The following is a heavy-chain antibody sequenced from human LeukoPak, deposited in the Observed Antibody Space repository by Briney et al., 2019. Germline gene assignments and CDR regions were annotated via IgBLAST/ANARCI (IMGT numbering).Heavy chain of an antibody. V-gene: IGHV4-59*08. J-gene: IGHJ4*02. D-gene: IGHD2-15*01. Sequence: SSETLSLTCVVCGVFVSRNYWTWIRQPPGKGREWIGYIHYSGSTKYNPSLENRVTISVDTPRNDFSPLLTSVTAADTAMYYCARLSTLVSARSHFDYWGQGTLVSVSS. CDR1: GVFVSRNY. CDR2: IHYSGST. CDR3: ARLSTLVSARSHFDY.